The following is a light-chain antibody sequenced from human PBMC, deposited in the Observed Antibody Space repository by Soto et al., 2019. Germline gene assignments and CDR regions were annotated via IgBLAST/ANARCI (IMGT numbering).Light chain of an antibody. Sequence: DIPMTQSPSSLSASVGDRVTITCRASQSISNYLNWYQQKPGKAPKLQIYAASSMQSGVPSRFSGGGSETDFTITISSLKPDDSSTYYCQQSFRPPWKFGQGIKVE. CDR2: AAS. V-gene: IGKV1-39*01. CDR3: QQSFRPPWK. CDR1: QSISNY. J-gene: IGKJ1*01.